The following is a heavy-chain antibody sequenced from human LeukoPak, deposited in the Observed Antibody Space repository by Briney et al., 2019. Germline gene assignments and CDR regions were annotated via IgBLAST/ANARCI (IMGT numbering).Heavy chain of an antibody. D-gene: IGHD5-18*01. CDR2: IRYDGSNK. CDR3: AKDYLGGYSCGSFYYYYYYMDV. J-gene: IGHJ6*03. Sequence: GGSLRLSCAASGFTFSSYGMHWVRQAPGKGLEWVAFIRYDGSNKYYADSVKGRFTISRDNSKNTPYLQMNSLRAEDTAVYYCAKDYLGGYSCGSFYYYYYYMDVWGKGTTVTVSS. V-gene: IGHV3-30*02. CDR1: GFTFSSYG.